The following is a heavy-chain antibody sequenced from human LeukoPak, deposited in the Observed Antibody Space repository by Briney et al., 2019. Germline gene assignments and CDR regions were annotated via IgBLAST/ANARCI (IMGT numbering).Heavy chain of an antibody. Sequence: SETLSLTCTVSGGSIGTYCWSWIRQSPGKGLEWIGYIYVTGTRYNPYLQSRVTISVDRSRNQFFLKMSSVTTADTAVYYCARHIGGGIEDMDVWGKGTKVIVSS. V-gene: IGHV4-59*08. D-gene: IGHD3-16*02. CDR2: IYVTGT. J-gene: IGHJ6*03. CDR3: ARHIGGGIEDMDV. CDR1: GGSIGTYC.